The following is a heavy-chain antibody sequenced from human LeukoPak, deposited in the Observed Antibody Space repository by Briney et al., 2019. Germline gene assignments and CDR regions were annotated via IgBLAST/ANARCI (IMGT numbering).Heavy chain of an antibody. J-gene: IGHJ5*02. CDR3: ARATAAAGNNWFGP. Sequence: PSETLSLTCTVSGGSINSYYWSWIRQPPGRGLEWIGYIYHSGSTNYNPSLKNRVTISVDTSKNQFSLRVTYVTAADTAVYYCARATAAAGNNWFGPWGQGTLVTVSS. CDR2: IYHSGST. D-gene: IGHD6-13*01. CDR1: GGSINSYY. V-gene: IGHV4-59*12.